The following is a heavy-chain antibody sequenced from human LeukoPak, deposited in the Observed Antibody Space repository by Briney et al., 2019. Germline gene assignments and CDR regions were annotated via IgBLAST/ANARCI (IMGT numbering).Heavy chain of an antibody. CDR1: GYSFSSYW. CDR3: ARRSSGYNWFDP. CDR2: IDPSDSYT. V-gene: IGHV5-10-1*01. D-gene: IGHD6-19*01. Sequence: GESLKISCKGSGYSFSSYWISWVRQMPGKGLEWMGRIDPSDSYTNYSPSSQGHVTISADKSISTAYLQWSSLKASDTAMYYCARRSSGYNWFDPWGQGTLVTVSS. J-gene: IGHJ5*02.